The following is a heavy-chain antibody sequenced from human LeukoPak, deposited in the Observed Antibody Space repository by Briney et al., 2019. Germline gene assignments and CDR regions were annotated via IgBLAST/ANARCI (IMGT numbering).Heavy chain of an antibody. CDR3: AKASDWGSASYFDL. Sequence: GGSLRLSCAASGFTFSSYAMSWVRQAPGKGLEWVSAISSSGDTTYYADSVKGRSTISRDNSRNTLYLQVYSLTADDTTIYYCAKASDWGSASYFDLWGQGALVTVSS. D-gene: IGHD7-27*01. CDR2: ISSSGDTT. CDR1: GFTFSSYA. V-gene: IGHV3-23*01. J-gene: IGHJ4*02.